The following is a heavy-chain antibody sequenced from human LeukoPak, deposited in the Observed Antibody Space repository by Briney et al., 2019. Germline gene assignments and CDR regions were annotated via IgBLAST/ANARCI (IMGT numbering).Heavy chain of an antibody. J-gene: IGHJ4*02. CDR1: GFIFSSYA. D-gene: IGHD3-9*01. Sequence: GGSLRLSCAASGFIFSSYAMHWVRQAPGKGLEWVAGISYDGSYKYYADSVKGRFTNSRDHSRNTLYLQVNTLRIEDTAVYYCAKEKERILTGHSGFDYWGQGTLVTVSS. V-gene: IGHV3-30*18. CDR3: AKEKERILTGHSGFDY. CDR2: ISYDGSYK.